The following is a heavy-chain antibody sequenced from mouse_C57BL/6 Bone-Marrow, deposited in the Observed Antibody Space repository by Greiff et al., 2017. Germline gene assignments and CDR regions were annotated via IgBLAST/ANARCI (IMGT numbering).Heavy chain of an antibody. CDR3: ARAGPVGRSWGD. V-gene: IGHV1-55*01. D-gene: IGHD4-1*01. Sequence: QVQLQQPGAELVKPGASVKMSCKASGYTFTSYWITWVKQRPGQGLEWIGDIYPTSGRTNYNEKFKSKAILTVDTSSNTAYMRLSSLTSEDSAVFYWARAGPVGRSWGDWGEGATLTVSS. J-gene: IGHJ2*01. CDR2: IYPTSGRT. CDR1: GYTFTSYW.